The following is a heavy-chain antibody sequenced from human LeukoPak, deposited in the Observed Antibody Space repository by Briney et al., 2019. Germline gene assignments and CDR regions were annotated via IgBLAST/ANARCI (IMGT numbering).Heavy chain of an antibody. Sequence: GGSLRLSCAASEFTISRYWMHWVRRAPGKGLVWVSNINNDGSITTYADSVKGRFTISRDNVKNTLFLQMNSLGAEDTALYYCARGWNTTPRSGFDIWGLGTMVTVSS. D-gene: IGHD1/OR15-1a*01. CDR2: INNDGSIT. CDR3: ARGWNTTPRSGFDI. J-gene: IGHJ3*02. CDR1: EFTISRYW. V-gene: IGHV3-74*01.